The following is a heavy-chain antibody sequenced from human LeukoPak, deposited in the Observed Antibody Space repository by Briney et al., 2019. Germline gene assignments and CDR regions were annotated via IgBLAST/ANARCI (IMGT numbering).Heavy chain of an antibody. V-gene: IGHV4-39*07. CDR3: ARSCRILDIVATIRARLGGNGFDI. J-gene: IGHJ3*02. CDR2: IYYSGST. D-gene: IGHD5-12*01. Sequence: SETLSLTCTVSGGSISSSSYYWGWIRQPPGKGLEWIGSIYYSGSTYYDPSLKSRVTIAVETSKNQFSLKLSSVTAAGKAVYYCARSCRILDIVATIRARLGGNGFDIWGQGTMVTVSS. CDR1: GGSISSSSYY.